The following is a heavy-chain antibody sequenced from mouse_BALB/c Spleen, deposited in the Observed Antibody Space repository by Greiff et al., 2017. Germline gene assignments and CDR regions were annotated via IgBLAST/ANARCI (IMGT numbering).Heavy chain of an antibody. D-gene: IGHD2-1*01. CDR2: ILPGSGST. CDR3: ARLPYGNYFYYAMDY. CDR1: GYTFSSYW. Sequence: QVQLQQSGAELMKPGASVKISCKATGYTFSSYWIEWVKQRPGHGLEWIGEILPGSGSTNYNEKFKGKATFTADTSSNTAYMQLSSLTSEDSAVYYCARLPYGNYFYYAMDYWGQGTSVTVSS. V-gene: IGHV1-9*01. J-gene: IGHJ4*01.